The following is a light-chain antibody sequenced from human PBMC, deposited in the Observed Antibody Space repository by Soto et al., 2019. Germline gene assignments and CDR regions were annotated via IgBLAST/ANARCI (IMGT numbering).Light chain of an antibody. J-gene: IGKJ5*01. Sequence: EIVLTQSPATLSLSPGERATLSCRATQTIGNKLAWYLQRPGQAPRLLIYDASNRATGIPARFSGSGSGTDFTLTISSLEPEDFAVYYCQQRSNWPITFGQGTRLEIK. V-gene: IGKV3-11*01. CDR2: DAS. CDR1: QTIGNK. CDR3: QQRSNWPIT.